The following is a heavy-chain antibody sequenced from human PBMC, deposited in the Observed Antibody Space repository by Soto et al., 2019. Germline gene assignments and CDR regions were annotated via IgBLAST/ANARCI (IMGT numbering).Heavy chain of an antibody. CDR3: AKLGEYYYDSSGYYYDYFDY. Sequence: PGGSLRLSCAASGFTFSSYGMHWVRQAPGKGLEWVAVIWYDGSNKYYADSVRGRFTISRDNSKNTLYLQMNSLRAEDTAVYYCAKLGEYYYDSSGYYYDYFDYWGQGTLVTVSS. CDR1: GFTFSSYG. D-gene: IGHD3-22*01. V-gene: IGHV3-30*02. J-gene: IGHJ4*02. CDR2: IWYDGSNK.